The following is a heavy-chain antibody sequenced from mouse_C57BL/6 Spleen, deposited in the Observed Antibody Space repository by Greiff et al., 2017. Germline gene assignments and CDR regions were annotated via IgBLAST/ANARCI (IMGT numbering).Heavy chain of an antibody. D-gene: IGHD1-1*01. CDR3: ARVHYGSSYRAMDY. Sequence: QVQLQQPGAELVKPGASVKMSCKASGYTFTSYWITWVKQRPGQGLEWIGDIYPGSGSTNYNEKFQRKATLTVDTSSSTAYMQLSSLTSEDSAVYYCARVHYGSSYRAMDYWGQGTSVTVSS. V-gene: IGHV1-55*01. CDR2: IYPGSGST. CDR1: GYTFTSYW. J-gene: IGHJ4*01.